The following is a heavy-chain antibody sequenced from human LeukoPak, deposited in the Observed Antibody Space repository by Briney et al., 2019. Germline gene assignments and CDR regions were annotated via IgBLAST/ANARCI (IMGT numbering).Heavy chain of an antibody. V-gene: IGHV3-30*04. CDR2: ISYDGSNK. D-gene: IGHD1-26*01. Sequence: GGSLRLSCAASGFTFSSYAMHWVRQAPGKGLEWVAVISYDGSNKYYADSVKGRFTISRDNAKTSLYLQMNSLRDEDTAVYYCARDPYSGNYGDYYYYYMDVWGKGTTVTISS. CDR1: GFTFSSYA. CDR3: ARDPYSGNYGDYYYYYMDV. J-gene: IGHJ6*03.